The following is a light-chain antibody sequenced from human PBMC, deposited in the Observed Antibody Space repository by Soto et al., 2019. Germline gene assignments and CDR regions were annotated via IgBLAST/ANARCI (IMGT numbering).Light chain of an antibody. Sequence: AIQMTQSPSSLSASVGDRVTITCRASQVIRNDLGWYQQKPGKAPKLLIYGASNSQSGGPSRFSGSGSGTDFTLTITSLQPEDFATYYCLHDHNYPWTFGQGTKVDIK. CDR3: LHDHNYPWT. V-gene: IGKV1-6*01. CDR1: QVIRND. J-gene: IGKJ1*01. CDR2: GAS.